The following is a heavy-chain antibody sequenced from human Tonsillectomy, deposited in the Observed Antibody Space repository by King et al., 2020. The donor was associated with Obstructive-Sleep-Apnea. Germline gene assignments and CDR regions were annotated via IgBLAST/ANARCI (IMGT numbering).Heavy chain of an antibody. CDR1: GFTFSGST. Sequence: VQLVESGGGLVQPGGSLKLSCAASGFTFSGSTMHWVRQASGKGLEWVGRIRSKANSYATTYAASVKGRFTISSDDSKNTAYLQMNSPKTDDTAVYYCFRQDYSIDYWGQGTLVTVSS. CDR2: IRSKANSYAT. CDR3: FRQDYSIDY. J-gene: IGHJ4*02. D-gene: IGHD4-11*01. V-gene: IGHV3-73*01.